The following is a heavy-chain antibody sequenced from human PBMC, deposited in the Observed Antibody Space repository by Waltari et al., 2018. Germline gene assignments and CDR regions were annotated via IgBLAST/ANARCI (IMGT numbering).Heavy chain of an antibody. V-gene: IGHV4-59*08. Sequence: QVQLQESGPGLVKPSETLSLTCTVSGGSISSYYWSWIRQPPGKGLEWIGYIYYSGSTNYNPSLKSRVTISVDTSKNQFSLKLSSVTAADTAVYYCARSNPTGYLAFDIWGQGTMVTVSS. CDR3: ARSNPTGYLAFDI. CDR1: GGSISSYY. D-gene: IGHD3-9*01. J-gene: IGHJ3*02. CDR2: IYYSGST.